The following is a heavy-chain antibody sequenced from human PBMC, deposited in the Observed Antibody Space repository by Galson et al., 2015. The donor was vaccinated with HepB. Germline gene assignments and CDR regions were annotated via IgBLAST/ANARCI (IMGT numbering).Heavy chain of an antibody. J-gene: IGHJ5*02. CDR1: GFTFSSYA. D-gene: IGHD2-2*01. CDR3: AKDWDIVVVPAAESWFDP. CDR2: ISGSGGST. V-gene: IGHV3-23*01. Sequence: SLRLSCAASGFTFSSYAMSWVRQAPGKGLEWVSAISGSGGSTYYADSVKGRFTISRDNSKNTLYLQMNSLRAEDTAVYYCAKDWDIVVVPAAESWFDPWGQGTLVTVSS.